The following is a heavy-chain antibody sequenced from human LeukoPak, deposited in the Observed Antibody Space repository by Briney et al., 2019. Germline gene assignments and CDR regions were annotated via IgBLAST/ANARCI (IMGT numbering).Heavy chain of an antibody. CDR2: ISSSSSYI. CDR1: GFTFSSYS. D-gene: IGHD1-1*01. J-gene: IGHJ4*02. Sequence: GGSLRLSCAASGFTFSSYSMNWVRQAPGKGLEWVSSISSSSSYIYYADSVRGRFTISRDNAKNSLFLQMNSLRGEDTAIYYCARCTTGKTFGSLREIKKSREIDYWGQGTLVTVSS. V-gene: IGHV3-21*01. CDR3: ARCTTGKTFGSLREIKKSREIDY.